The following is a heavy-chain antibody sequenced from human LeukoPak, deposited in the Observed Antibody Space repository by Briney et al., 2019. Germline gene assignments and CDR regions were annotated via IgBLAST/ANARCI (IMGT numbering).Heavy chain of an antibody. Sequence: SKTLSLTCAVSGGPFSGYFWSWIRQSSGKVLEWIGEIHNSGTTNYNPSLNSRATISEDTSKNQFYLNLSSVTAADTAVYYCARRYYYNLGSFPFDFWGQGTLVTVSS. J-gene: IGHJ4*02. CDR2: IHNSGTT. CDR3: ARRYYYNLGSFPFDF. D-gene: IGHD3-10*01. V-gene: IGHV4-34*01. CDR1: GGPFSGYF.